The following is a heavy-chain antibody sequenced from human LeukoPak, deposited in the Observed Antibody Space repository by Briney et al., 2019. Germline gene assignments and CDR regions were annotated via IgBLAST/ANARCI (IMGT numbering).Heavy chain of an antibody. V-gene: IGHV3-21*01. CDR3: AKAFSIVGVPAAHPYFVS. D-gene: IGHD2-2*01. Sequence: GGSLRLSCAASGFTFSSYSMNWVRQAPGKGREWVSSISSSSSYIYYADSVKGRFTISRDNAKNSLFLQMNSLRAEDTAVYYCAKAFSIVGVPAAHPYFVSWGPGTPVTPSS. CDR1: GFTFSSYS. CDR2: ISSSSSYI. J-gene: IGHJ4*01.